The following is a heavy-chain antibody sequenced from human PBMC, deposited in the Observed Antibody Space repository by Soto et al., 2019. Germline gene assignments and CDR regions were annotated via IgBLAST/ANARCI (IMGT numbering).Heavy chain of an antibody. D-gene: IGHD3-10*01. J-gene: IGHJ6*03. CDR1: GFTFSDYY. Sequence: QVQLVESGGGLVKPRGSLRLSCAASGFTFSDYYMSWIRQAPGKGLEWVSYISSSGSTIYYADSVKGRFTISRDNAKNPLYLQMNSLSAEDTAVYYCARTMVRGVMSLQHYYYMDVWGKGTTVTVSS. CDR3: ARTMVRGVMSLQHYYYMDV. V-gene: IGHV3-11*01. CDR2: ISSSGSTI.